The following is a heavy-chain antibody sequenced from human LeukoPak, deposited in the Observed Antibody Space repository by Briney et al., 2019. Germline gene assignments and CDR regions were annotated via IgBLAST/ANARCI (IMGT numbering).Heavy chain of an antibody. D-gene: IGHD3-10*01. Sequence: SQTLSLTCTVSGGSISSGGYYWSWIRQHPGKGLEWIGYISYSGSTYYNLSLKSRLTISVDTSKNQFSLRLSPVTAADTAVYYCAGDGVTMAFDPWGQGTLVTVSS. CDR2: ISYSGST. V-gene: IGHV4-31*03. J-gene: IGHJ5*02. CDR3: AGDGVTMAFDP. CDR1: GGSISSGGYY.